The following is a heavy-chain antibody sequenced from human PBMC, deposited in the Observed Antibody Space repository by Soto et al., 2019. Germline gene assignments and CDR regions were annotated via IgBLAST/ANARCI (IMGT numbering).Heavy chain of an antibody. CDR1: GFSLSDYA. D-gene: IGHD3-3*01. Sequence: HPGGSLGLSCVASGFSLSDYAVNWVRQAPGKGLEWVSFISSDSRTIYYADSVEGRFTVSRDNARNSVSLQMDSLRDEDAAVYYCARIKLVEWFFINVDVYDMDVWGQGTPVTGSS. J-gene: IGHJ6*02. V-gene: IGHV3-48*02. CDR3: ARIKLVEWFFINVDVYDMDV. CDR2: ISSDSRTI.